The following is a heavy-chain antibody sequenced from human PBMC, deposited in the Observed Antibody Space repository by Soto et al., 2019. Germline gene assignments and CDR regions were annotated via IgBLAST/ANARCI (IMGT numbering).Heavy chain of an antibody. CDR2: ISYDGSNK. Sequence: QVQLVESGGGVVQPGRSLRLSCAASGFTFSSYAMHWVRQAPGKGLEWVAVISYDGSNKYYADSVKGRFTISRDNSKNTLYLQMNSLRAEDRAVYYCAREAVTMVRGVRGTDFDYWGQGTLVTVSS. V-gene: IGHV3-30-3*01. CDR1: GFTFSSYA. CDR3: AREAVTMVRGVRGTDFDY. J-gene: IGHJ4*02. D-gene: IGHD3-10*01.